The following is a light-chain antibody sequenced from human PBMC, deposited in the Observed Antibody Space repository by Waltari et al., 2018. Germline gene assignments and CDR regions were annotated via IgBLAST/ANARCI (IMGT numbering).Light chain of an antibody. CDR3: CSYEATNTLV. CDR1: SANLGGYNY. V-gene: IGLV2-11*01. CDR2: GIN. Sequence: QSALTQPRPVSGSPGQSVTISCTGTSANLGGYNYVSWSQQHPGKAPKVVIYGINKWPAGVPGRFSGSKAGNTASLTISGLQAEDEADYYGCSYEATNTLVFGTGTKVTVL. J-gene: IGLJ1*01.